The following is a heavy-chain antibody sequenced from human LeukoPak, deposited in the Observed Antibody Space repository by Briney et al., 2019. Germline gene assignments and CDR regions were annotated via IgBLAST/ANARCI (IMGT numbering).Heavy chain of an antibody. D-gene: IGHD1-1*01. J-gene: IGHJ4*02. V-gene: IGHV1-46*01. CDR3: ARAPSDDGGHFDY. Sequence: ASVKVSCKASGYTFTSYYMHWVRQAPGQGLEGMGIINPSGGSTSYAQKFQGRVTMTRDMSTSTVYMELSSLRSEDTAVYYCARAPSDDGGHFDYWGQGTLVTVSS. CDR1: GYTFTSYY. CDR2: INPSGGST.